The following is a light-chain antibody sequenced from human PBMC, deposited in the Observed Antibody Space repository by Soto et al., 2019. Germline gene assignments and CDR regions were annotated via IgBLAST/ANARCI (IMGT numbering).Light chain of an antibody. Sequence: SYALTRPPSVSVAPGQTARITCGGNNIGSKSVHWYQQKPVQAPVLVVYDDSDRPSGIPERFSGCNSGNTATLTISRVEAGDEANYYCQVWDSSSDHYVFGTGTKVTVL. CDR3: QVWDSSSDHYV. V-gene: IGLV3-21*02. J-gene: IGLJ1*01. CDR1: NIGSKS. CDR2: DDS.